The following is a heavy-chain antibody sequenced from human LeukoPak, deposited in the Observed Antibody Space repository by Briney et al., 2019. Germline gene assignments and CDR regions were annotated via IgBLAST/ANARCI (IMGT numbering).Heavy chain of an antibody. J-gene: IGHJ4*02. V-gene: IGHV3-7*01. CDR3: ARARYYDSSGYPLDF. Sequence: DSVKGRFTISRDSANKSLYLQMNSLRAKDTAVYYCARARYYDSSGYPLDFWGQGTLVTVSS. D-gene: IGHD3-22*01.